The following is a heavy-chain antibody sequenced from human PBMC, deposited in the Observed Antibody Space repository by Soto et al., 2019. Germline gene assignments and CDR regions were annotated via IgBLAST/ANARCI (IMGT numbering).Heavy chain of an antibody. D-gene: IGHD2-2*01. Sequence: QLQLQESGPGLLKPSETLSLTCTVSGDSISTSNYSWRWIRQSPGKGLEWIGSVFYSGSSYYNPSLKSRVTISGDASRNQFSLRVNSVTAADTAVYYCASRKREEICSSGNCYFTYWGQGTLVTVSS. CDR2: VFYSGSS. CDR1: GDSISTSNYS. CDR3: ASRKREEICSSGNCYFTY. J-gene: IGHJ4*02. V-gene: IGHV4-39*01.